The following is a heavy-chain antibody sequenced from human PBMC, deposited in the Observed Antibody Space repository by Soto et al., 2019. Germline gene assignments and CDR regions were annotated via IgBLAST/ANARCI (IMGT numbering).Heavy chain of an antibody. V-gene: IGHV1-69*13. J-gene: IGHJ4*02. Sequence: SVKVSCKSSGGAFSNSPISWVRQAPGQGLEWVGGVIPVFKTANYAQKFQGRVTITADESTNTAYMELSSLRSEDTAVYYCARESRYCSGGSCYFLPGIDYWGQGTLVTVSS. CDR3: ARESRYCSGGSCYFLPGIDY. D-gene: IGHD2-15*01. CDR2: VIPVFKTA. CDR1: GGAFSNSP.